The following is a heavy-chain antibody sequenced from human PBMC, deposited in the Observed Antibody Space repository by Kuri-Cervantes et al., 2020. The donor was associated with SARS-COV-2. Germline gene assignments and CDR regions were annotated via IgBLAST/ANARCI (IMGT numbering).Heavy chain of an antibody. CDR2: IEYDGSSK. Sequence: GESLKISCAASGFTFSSYGMYWVRQAPGKGLEWVAFIEYDGSSKYYADSVTGRFTVSRDNSKNTLYLQMNSLRAEDTAVYYCAKATNNYCSSTSCYQGGYFDLWGRGTLVTVSS. CDR1: GFTFSSYG. CDR3: AKATNNYCSSTSCYQGGYFDL. J-gene: IGHJ2*01. D-gene: IGHD2-2*01. V-gene: IGHV3-30*02.